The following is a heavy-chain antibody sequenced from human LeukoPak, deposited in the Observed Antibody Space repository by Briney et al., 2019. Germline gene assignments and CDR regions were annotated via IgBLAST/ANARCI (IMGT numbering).Heavy chain of an antibody. CDR3: ARGWGYCSSTSCRTKWNWFDP. J-gene: IGHJ5*02. D-gene: IGHD2-2*01. Sequence: SQTLSLTCAVSGGSISSGGYSWSWIRQPPGKGLEWIGYIYHSESTYYNPPLKSRVTISVDRSKNQFSLKLSSVTAADTAVYYCARGWGYCSSTSCRTKWNWFDPWGQGTLVTVSS. CDR2: IYHSEST. V-gene: IGHV4-30-2*01. CDR1: GGSISSGGYS.